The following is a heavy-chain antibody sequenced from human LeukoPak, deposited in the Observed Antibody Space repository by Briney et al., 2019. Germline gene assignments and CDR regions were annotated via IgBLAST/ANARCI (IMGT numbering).Heavy chain of an antibody. V-gene: IGHV7-4-1*02. D-gene: IGHD6-13*01. Sequence: ASVKVSCKASRYTFTSYAMNWVRQAPGKGLEWMGWISTNTGNPTYAQGFTGRFVFSLDTSVSTAYLQISSLKAEDTAVYYCARVIAAAGTYYYGMDVWGQGTTVTVSS. CDR3: ARVIAAAGTYYYGMDV. CDR1: RYTFTSYA. CDR2: ISTNTGNP. J-gene: IGHJ6*02.